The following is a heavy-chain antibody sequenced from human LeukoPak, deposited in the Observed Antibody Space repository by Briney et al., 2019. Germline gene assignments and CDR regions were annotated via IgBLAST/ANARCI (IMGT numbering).Heavy chain of an antibody. CDR3: ARDLMWLVDF. J-gene: IGHJ4*02. V-gene: IGHV3-30-3*01. Sequence: GGSLRLSCAASGFTFSDYDIHWARQAPGEGLEWLAYVSKDGGVKYYADSVKGRFTASRGNSRNTAFLEMNSLRPGDTALYYCARDLMWLVDFWGRGTLLTVSS. D-gene: IGHD6-19*01. CDR2: VSKDGGVK. CDR1: GFTFSDYD.